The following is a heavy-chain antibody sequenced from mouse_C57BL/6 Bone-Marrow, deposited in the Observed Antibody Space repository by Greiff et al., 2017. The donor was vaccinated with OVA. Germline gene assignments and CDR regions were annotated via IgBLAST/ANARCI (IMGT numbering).Heavy chain of an antibody. CDR2: IYPRSGNT. D-gene: IGHD2-10*01. CDR1: GYTFTSYG. Sequence: VKLMESGAELARPGASVKLSCKASGYTFTSYGISWVKQRTGQGLEGIGEIYPRSGNTYYNEKLKGKGTLTADKSSSTAYMELRSLTSEDSAVYFCARDAYSRNYFDYWGQGTTLTVSS. CDR3: ARDAYSRNYFDY. V-gene: IGHV1-81*01. J-gene: IGHJ2*01.